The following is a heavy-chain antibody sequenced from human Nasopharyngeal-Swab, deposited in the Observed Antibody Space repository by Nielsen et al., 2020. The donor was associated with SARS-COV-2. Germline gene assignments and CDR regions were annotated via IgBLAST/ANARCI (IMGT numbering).Heavy chain of an antibody. CDR2: ISGGSRAI. Sequence: VRQAPGKGLEWVSYISGGSRAIYYAHSVKGRFTISRDNGKNSLYLQMSSLRDEDTAVYYCARDSRVAYSMDVWGQGTTVTVSS. D-gene: IGHD2-15*01. J-gene: IGHJ6*02. V-gene: IGHV3-48*02. CDR3: ARDSRVAYSMDV.